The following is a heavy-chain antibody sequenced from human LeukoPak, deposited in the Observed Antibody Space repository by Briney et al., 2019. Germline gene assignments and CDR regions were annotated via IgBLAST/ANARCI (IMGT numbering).Heavy chain of an antibody. V-gene: IGHV4-30-2*01. CDR3: ARVHLYDSSGYYPYYFDY. CDR1: GGSISSGGYS. D-gene: IGHD3-22*01. J-gene: IGHJ4*02. CDR2: FYHSGTT. Sequence: PSETLSLTCTVSGGSISSGGYSWSWIRQPPGKGLEWTGYFYHSGTTYYNPSLKSRVTISLDRSKNQFSLKLSSVTAADTAVYYCARVHLYDSSGYYPYYFDYWGQGTLVTVSS.